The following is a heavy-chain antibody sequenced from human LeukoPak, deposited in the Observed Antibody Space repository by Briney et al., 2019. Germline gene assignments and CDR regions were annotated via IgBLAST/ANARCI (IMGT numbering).Heavy chain of an antibody. CDR1: GYTFTSYD. D-gene: IGHD2-15*01. CDR2: MNPNSGNT. V-gene: IGHV1-8*01. Sequence: ASVKVSCKASGYTFTSYDSNWVRQATGQGLEWMGWMNPNSGNTGYAQKFQGRVTMTRNTSISTAYMELSSLRSEDTAVYYCARGHLLGYCSGGSCPTGFDYWGQGTLVTVSS. CDR3: ARGHLLGYCSGGSCPTGFDY. J-gene: IGHJ4*02.